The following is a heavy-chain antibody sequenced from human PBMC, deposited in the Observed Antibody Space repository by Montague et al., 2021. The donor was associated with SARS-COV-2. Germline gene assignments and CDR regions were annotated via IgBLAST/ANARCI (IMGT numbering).Heavy chain of an antibody. D-gene: IGHD3-3*01. CDR1: GGSISSYY. CDR3: ARGGEYYDFWSGYYKGDWFDP. V-gene: IGHV4-59*01. J-gene: IGHJ5*02. CDR2: IYYSGST. Sequence: SETLSLTCTVSGGSISSYYWSWIRQPPGKGLEWIGYIYYSGSTNYNPSLKSRVTISVDTSKNQFSLKLSSVTAADTAVYYCARGGEYYDFWSGYYKGDWFDPWGQGTLVTVSS.